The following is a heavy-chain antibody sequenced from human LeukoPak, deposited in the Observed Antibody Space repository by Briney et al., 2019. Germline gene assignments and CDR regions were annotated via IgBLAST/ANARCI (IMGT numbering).Heavy chain of an antibody. CDR3: ARDLEGLRIQLWLPHFDY. J-gene: IGHJ4*02. D-gene: IGHD5-18*01. Sequence: ASVKVSCKASGYTFTSYYMHWVRQAPGQGLEWMGIINPSGGSTSYAQKFQGRVTMTRDTSTSTVYMELSSLRSEDTAVYYCARDLEGLRIQLWLPHFDYWGQGTLVTVSS. CDR1: GYTFTSYY. V-gene: IGHV1-46*01. CDR2: INPSGGST.